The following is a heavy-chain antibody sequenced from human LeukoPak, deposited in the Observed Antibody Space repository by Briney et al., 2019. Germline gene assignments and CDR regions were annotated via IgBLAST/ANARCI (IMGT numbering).Heavy chain of an antibody. Sequence: SQTLSLTCTVSGGSISSYYWSWIRQPPGKGLEWIGYIYYSGSTNYNPSLKSRVTISVDTSKNQFSLKLSPVTAADTAVYYCARMCGGDCYPHDAFDIWGQGTMVTVSS. V-gene: IGHV4-59*01. CDR2: IYYSGST. CDR3: ARMCGGDCYPHDAFDI. D-gene: IGHD2-21*02. J-gene: IGHJ3*02. CDR1: GGSISSYY.